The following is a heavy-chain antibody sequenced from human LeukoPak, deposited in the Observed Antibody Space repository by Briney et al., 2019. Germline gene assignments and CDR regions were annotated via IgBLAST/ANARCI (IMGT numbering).Heavy chain of an antibody. CDR2: INPNSGGT. CDR3: ARDPIDPIVLMVYAMLPSYYFDY. J-gene: IGHJ4*02. Sequence: ASVKVSCKASGYTFTGYYMHWVRQAPGQGLEWMGWINPNSGGTNYAQKFQGRVTMTRDTSISTAYMELSRLRSDDTAVYYCARDPIDPIVLMVYAMLPSYYFDYWGQGTLVTVSS. V-gene: IGHV1-2*02. CDR1: GYTFTGYY. D-gene: IGHD2-8*01.